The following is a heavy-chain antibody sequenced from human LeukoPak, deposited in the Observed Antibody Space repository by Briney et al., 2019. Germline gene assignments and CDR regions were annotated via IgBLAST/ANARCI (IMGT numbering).Heavy chain of an antibody. Sequence: ASVKVSCKASGYTFTGYYMHWVRQAPGQGLEWMGWINPNSGGTNYAQKFQGWVTMTRDTSISTAYMELSRLRSDDTAVYYCARDDPYSGSYHVDYWGQGTLVTVSS. CDR1: GYTFTGYY. J-gene: IGHJ4*02. CDR3: ARDDPYSGSYHVDY. D-gene: IGHD1-26*01. CDR2: INPNSGGT. V-gene: IGHV1-2*04.